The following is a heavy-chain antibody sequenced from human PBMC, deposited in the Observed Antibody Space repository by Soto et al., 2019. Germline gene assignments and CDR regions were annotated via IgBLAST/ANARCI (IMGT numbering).Heavy chain of an antibody. CDR2: INWDSGDI. V-gene: IGHV3-9*01. D-gene: IGHD2-8*01. J-gene: IGHJ4*02. Sequence: GWSLRLSCVFSVISFDDYAMHWVRQVPGKGLEWVSGINWDSGDIGYADSVKGRFTISRDNAKNSLYLQMNSLKTEDTALYYCAKDTAPGFYDANGHLDYWGQGTPVTVSS. CDR3: AKDTAPGFYDANGHLDY. CDR1: VISFDDYA.